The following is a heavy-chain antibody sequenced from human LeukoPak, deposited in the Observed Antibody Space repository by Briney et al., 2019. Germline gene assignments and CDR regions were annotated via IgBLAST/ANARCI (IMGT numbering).Heavy chain of an antibody. CDR1: GGSISSSN. J-gene: IGHJ4*02. V-gene: IGHV3-21*01. CDR2: ISSSSSYI. D-gene: IGHD6-19*01. CDR3: AREEHSSGWYVFPMDY. Sequence: ETLSLTCAVSGGSISSSNWWSWVRQPPGKGLEWVSSISSSSSYIYYADSVKGRFTISRDNAKNSLYLQMNSLRAEDTAVYYCAREEHSSGWYVFPMDYWGQGTLVTVSS.